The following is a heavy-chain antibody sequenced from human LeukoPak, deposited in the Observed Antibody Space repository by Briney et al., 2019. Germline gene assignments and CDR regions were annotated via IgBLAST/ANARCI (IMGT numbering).Heavy chain of an antibody. D-gene: IGHD3-3*02. J-gene: IGHJ4*02. V-gene: IGHV5-51*01. CDR3: ARQSWHFPDY. Sequence: GESLKISCKGSGYSFSSYWIGWVRQTSGKGLEWMGIIYPGDSDIRYSPSFQGQVTISADKSISTAYLQWSSLKASDTAMYYCARQSWHFPDYWGQGTLVTVSS. CDR2: IYPGDSDI. CDR1: GYSFSSYW.